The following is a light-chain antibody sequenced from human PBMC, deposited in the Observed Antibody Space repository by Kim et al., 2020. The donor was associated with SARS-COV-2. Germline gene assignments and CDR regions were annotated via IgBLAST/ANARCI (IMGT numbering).Light chain of an antibody. CDR3: AAWDDSLNVLV. CDR2: TDN. Sequence: SELTQAPSASGTPGQRVAISCFGSNSNVGDNTVNWYQQLPGTAPKLLIYTDNQRPSGVPDRFSGSKSGTSASLAISGLQSEDEADYYCAAWDDSLNVLVFGGGTQLTVL. J-gene: IGLJ3*02. V-gene: IGLV1-44*01. CDR1: NSNVGDNT.